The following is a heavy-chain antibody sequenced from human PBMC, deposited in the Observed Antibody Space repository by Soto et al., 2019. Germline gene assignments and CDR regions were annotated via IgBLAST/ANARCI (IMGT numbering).Heavy chain of an antibody. CDR3: ARGKGNLNQFDP. D-gene: IGHD1-7*01. CDR2: IIPIFGTA. CDR1: GGTFSSYA. Sequence: ASVKLSCKASGGTFSSYAISWVRQAPGQGLEWMGGIIPIFGTANYAQKFQGRVTITADESTSTAYMELSSLRSEDTAVYYRARGKGNLNQFDPWGQGTLVTVSS. J-gene: IGHJ5*02. V-gene: IGHV1-69*13.